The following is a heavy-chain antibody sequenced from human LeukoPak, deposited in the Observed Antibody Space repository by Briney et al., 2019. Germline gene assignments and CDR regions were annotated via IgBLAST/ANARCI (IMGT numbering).Heavy chain of an antibody. D-gene: IGHD1-7*01. CDR1: GGTFSSYT. J-gene: IGHJ4*02. CDR2: IIPILGMA. CDR3: ARVRYNWNYAHDY. Sequence: AASVKVSCKASGGTFSSYTISWVRQAPGQGLEWMGRIIPILGMANYAQKFQGRVTITADKSTSTAYMELGGLRSEDTAVYYCARVRYNWNYAHDYWGQGTLVTVSS. V-gene: IGHV1-69*02.